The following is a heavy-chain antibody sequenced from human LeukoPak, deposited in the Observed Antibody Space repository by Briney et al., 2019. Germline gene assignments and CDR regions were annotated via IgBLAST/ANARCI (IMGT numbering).Heavy chain of an antibody. V-gene: IGHV4-4*02. CDR1: GWSISSGSW. CDR3: ATRWFLSGEPY. J-gene: IGHJ4*02. Sequence: PSETLSLTCAVYGWSISSGSWWRCVRQPPGKGLQWIGEISQSGITNYNTSLKSRVNISMDKSKNQLSLELTSVAAADTAVYFCATRWFLSGEPYWGQGTLVTVSS. CDR2: ISQSGIT. D-gene: IGHD3-22*01.